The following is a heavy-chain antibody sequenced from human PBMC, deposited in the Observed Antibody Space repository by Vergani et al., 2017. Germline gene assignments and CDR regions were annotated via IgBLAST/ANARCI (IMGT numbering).Heavy chain of an antibody. CDR3: ARSHDYGDYEDY. D-gene: IGHD4-17*01. CDR1: GYSISSGYY. Sequence: QVQLQESGPGLVKPSETLSLTCAVSGYSISSGYYWGWIRQPPGKGLEWIGYIYTSGSTNYNPSLKSRVTISVDTSKNQFSLKLSSVTAADTAVYYCARSHDYGDYEDYWGQGTLVTVSS. J-gene: IGHJ4*02. V-gene: IGHV4-38-2*01. CDR2: IYTSGST.